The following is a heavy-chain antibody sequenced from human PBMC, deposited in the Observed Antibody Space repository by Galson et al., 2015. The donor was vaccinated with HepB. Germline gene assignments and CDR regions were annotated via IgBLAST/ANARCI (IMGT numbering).Heavy chain of an antibody. CDR2: ISYDGSNK. CDR1: GFTFSTYG. D-gene: IGHD6-13*01. Sequence: LRLSCAASGFTFSTYGMHWVRQSPGKVLEWVAVISYDGSNKHYADSVKGRFTISRDNSKNTLYLQMNSLRGEDAAVYYCAKDVAVAAVGTGWFDPWGQGTLVTVSS. V-gene: IGHV3-30*18. J-gene: IGHJ5*02. CDR3: AKDVAVAAVGTGWFDP.